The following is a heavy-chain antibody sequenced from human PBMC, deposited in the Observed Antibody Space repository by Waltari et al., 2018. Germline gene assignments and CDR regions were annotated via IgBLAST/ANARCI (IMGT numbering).Heavy chain of an antibody. CDR1: GFTFSSHW. V-gene: IGHV3-7*01. D-gene: IGHD3-16*02. CDR2: IKPDGSEK. Sequence: PGGSLRLSCAASGFTFSSHWMSWVRQAPGKGLEWVANIKPDGSEKYYVDSVKGRFTISRDNAKNSLYLQMNSLRAEDTAVYYCASQATYYDYIWGSYRSHAFDIWGQGTMVTVSS. J-gene: IGHJ3*02. CDR3: ASQATYYDYIWGSYRSHAFDI.